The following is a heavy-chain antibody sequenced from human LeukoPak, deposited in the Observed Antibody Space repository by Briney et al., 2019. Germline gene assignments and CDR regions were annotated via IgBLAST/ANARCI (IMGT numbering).Heavy chain of an antibody. J-gene: IGHJ6*02. D-gene: IGHD1-26*01. V-gene: IGHV4-4*07. CDR2: IYTSGST. Sequence: SETLSLTCTVSGGSISSYYWSWIRQPAGKGLEWIGRIYTSGSTNYNPSLKSRVTMSVDTSKNQFSLKLSSVTAADTAVYYCAGEQWEMYYYGMDVWGQGTTVTVSS. CDR1: GGSISSYY. CDR3: AGEQWEMYYYGMDV.